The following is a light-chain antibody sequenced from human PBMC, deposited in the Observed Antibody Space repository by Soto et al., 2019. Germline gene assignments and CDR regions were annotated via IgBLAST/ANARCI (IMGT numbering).Light chain of an antibody. J-gene: IGKJ4*01. CDR1: HAVSMN. CDR3: QQYSSMLS. CDR2: DAS. V-gene: IGKV1-33*01. Sequence: DIQMTQSPSSLSASVGARVTIACRSSHAVSMNLNWLQQKRGEVPKLLIYDASNLERGVPSKFSGSGSGTDFILTISRLQPEDVATYYRQQYSSMLSFGGGTEGDIK.